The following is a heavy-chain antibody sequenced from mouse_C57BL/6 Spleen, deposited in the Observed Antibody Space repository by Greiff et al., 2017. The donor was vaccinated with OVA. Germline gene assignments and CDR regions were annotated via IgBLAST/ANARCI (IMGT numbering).Heavy chain of an antibody. CDR1: DSEVFPIAY. V-gene: IGHV15-2*01. J-gene: IGHJ4*01. Sequence: QVQLQQSGSELRSPGSSVKLSCKDFDSEVFPIAYMSWVRQTPGHGFEWIGGILPSIGRTIYGEKFEDKATLDADTLSNTAYLELNSLTSKDSAIYYCAMVSSVVADYAMDYWGQGTSVTVSS. CDR2: ILPSIGRT. D-gene: IGHD1-1*01. CDR3: AMVSSVVADYAMDY.